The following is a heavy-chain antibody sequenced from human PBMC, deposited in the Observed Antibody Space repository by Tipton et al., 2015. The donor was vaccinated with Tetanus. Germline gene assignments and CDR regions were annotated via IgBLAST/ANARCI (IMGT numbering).Heavy chain of an antibody. Sequence: SGFTFNLYTMNWVRQSPGRGLEWVSSISSTSTYISYADSIKGRFTISRDNAKNSLYLQMNSLTAEDSAVYYCASGSTLDYWGQGTLVTVSS. CDR3: ASGSTLDY. CDR2: ISSTSTYI. CDR1: GFTFNLYT. D-gene: IGHD4-11*01. J-gene: IGHJ4*02. V-gene: IGHV3-21*01.